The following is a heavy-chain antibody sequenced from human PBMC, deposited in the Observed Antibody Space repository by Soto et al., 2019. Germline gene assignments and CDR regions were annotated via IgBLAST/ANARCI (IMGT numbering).Heavy chain of an antibody. CDR3: SHLVVAGLTYYFDY. CDR2: IYWDDDK. D-gene: IGHD2-15*01. CDR1: GFSLSTSAVG. J-gene: IGHJ4*02. V-gene: IGHV2-5*02. Sequence: QITLKESGPTLVKPTQTLTLTCTFSGFSLSTSAVGVGWIRQPPGKALEWLAFIYWDDDKRYSPSLKSSLTIPKDTSKNPVVLAMTNMDPVDTATYYGSHLVVAGLTYYFDYWGQGTLVTVSS.